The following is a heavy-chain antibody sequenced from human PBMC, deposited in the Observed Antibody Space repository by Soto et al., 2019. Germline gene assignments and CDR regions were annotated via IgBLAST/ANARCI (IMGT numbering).Heavy chain of an antibody. Sequence: GGSLRLSCAASGFTVSSNYMSWVRQAPGKGLEWVSVIYSGGSTYYADSVKGRFTISRDNSKNTLYLQMNSLRAEDTAVYYCATVIYSSGGAFDLWGQGTMVTVSS. J-gene: IGHJ3*01. CDR1: GFTVSSNY. CDR3: ATVIYSSGGAFDL. V-gene: IGHV3-53*01. CDR2: IYSGGST. D-gene: IGHD6-25*01.